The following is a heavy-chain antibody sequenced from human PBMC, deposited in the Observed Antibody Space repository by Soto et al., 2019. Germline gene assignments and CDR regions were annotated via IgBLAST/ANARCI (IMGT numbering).Heavy chain of an antibody. CDR3: AKDRVEQRLEYNYYYAMDV. D-gene: IGHD6-19*01. CDR2: ISRSGASA. CDR1: GFTFSSYA. J-gene: IGHJ6*02. V-gene: IGHV3-23*01. Sequence: EVQLLESGGGLVHPGGSLRLSCAASGFTFSSYAMNWVRQAPGKGLEWVADISRSGASAYYADSVKGRVTISRDKSNKTLYLQMNSLTADDTAVYFCAKDRVEQRLEYNYYYAMDVWGQGTTVTVSS.